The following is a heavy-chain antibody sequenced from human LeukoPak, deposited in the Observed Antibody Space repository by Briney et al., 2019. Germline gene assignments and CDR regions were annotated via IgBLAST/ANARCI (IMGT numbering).Heavy chain of an antibody. CDR1: GGSISSYY. CDR2: IYYRGST. Sequence: SETLSLTCTVSGGSISSYYWGWIRQPPGKGLEWIGSIYYRGSTYYNPSLKSRVTISVDTSKNQFSLKLSSVTAADTAVYYCARDRMLSQLTGDKGYFDYWGQGTLVTVSS. CDR3: ARDRMLSQLTGDKGYFDY. D-gene: IGHD7-27*01. V-gene: IGHV4-39*07. J-gene: IGHJ4*02.